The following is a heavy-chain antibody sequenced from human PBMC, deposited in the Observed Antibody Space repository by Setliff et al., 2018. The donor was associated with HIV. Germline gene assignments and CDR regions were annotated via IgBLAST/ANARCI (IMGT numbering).Heavy chain of an antibody. CDR1: GYTFSDYY. V-gene: IGHV1-2*02. D-gene: IGHD3-10*01. J-gene: IGHJ6*02. Sequence: GASVKVSCKASGYTFSDYYLHWVRQAPGQGLEWLGWVNPNSGDAIYAQNFQGRVTMTRDTSINAAYMELRGLRSDDTAVYYCARNFGLSPSGKYYYYYGMDIWGQGTTVTVSS. CDR2: VNPNSGDA. CDR3: ARNFGLSPSGKYYYYYGMDI.